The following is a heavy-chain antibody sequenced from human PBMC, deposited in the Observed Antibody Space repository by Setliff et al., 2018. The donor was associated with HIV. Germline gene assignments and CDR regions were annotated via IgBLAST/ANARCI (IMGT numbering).Heavy chain of an antibody. V-gene: IGHV3-9*01. D-gene: IGHD4-4*01. CDR2: ISWNSGSI. J-gene: IGHJ6*03. CDR1: GFTFDDYA. CDR3: AREIRAGNYPPYSYYFYMDV. Sequence: GGSLRLSCAASGFTFDDYAMHWVRQAPGKGLEWVSGISWNSGSIGYADSVKGRFTISRDNAKNSLLLQMNSLRAEDTAVYHCAREIRAGNYPPYSYYFYMDVWGKGTTVTVSS.